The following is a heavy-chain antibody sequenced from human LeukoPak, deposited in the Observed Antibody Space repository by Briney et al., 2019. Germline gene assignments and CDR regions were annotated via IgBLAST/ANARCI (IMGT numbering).Heavy chain of an antibody. D-gene: IGHD6-19*01. V-gene: IGHV3-23*01. CDR3: AKLGSGWSRGLFDY. J-gene: IGHJ4*02. CDR1: GFTFSSYA. Sequence: GGSLRLSCAASGFTFSSYAMSWVRQAPGKGPEWVSAISGSGGSTYYADSVKGRFTISRDNSKSTLYLQMNSLRAEDTAVYYCAKLGSGWSRGLFDYWGQGTLVTVSS. CDR2: ISGSGGST.